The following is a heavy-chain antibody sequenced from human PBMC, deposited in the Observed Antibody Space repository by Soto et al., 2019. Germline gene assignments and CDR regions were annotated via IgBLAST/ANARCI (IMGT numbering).Heavy chain of an antibody. V-gene: IGHV3-73*01. J-gene: IGHJ4*02. Sequence: PGGSLRLSCAASGFTFSGSAMHWVRQASGKGLEWVGRIRSKANSYATAYAASVKGRFTISRDDSKNTAYLQMNSLKTEDTAVYYCTRRAYCSGGSCYQYIDYWGQGTLVTVSS. CDR2: IRSKANSYAT. CDR3: TRRAYCSGGSCYQYIDY. D-gene: IGHD2-15*01. CDR1: GFTFSGSA.